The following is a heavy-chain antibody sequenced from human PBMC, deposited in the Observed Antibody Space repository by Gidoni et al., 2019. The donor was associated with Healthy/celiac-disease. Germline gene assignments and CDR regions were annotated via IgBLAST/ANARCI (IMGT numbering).Heavy chain of an antibody. V-gene: IGHV3-48*02. J-gene: IGHJ5*02. D-gene: IGHD1-7*01. CDR3: ARGPITGTIFPHGWFDP. Sequence: EVQLVESGGGLVQPGGSLRLSCAASGFPFSSYSMNWVRQAPGKGLEWVSYISSSSSTIYYADSVKGRFTISRDNAKNSLYLQMNSLRDEDTAVYYCARGPITGTIFPHGWFDPWGQGTLVTVSS. CDR2: ISSSSSTI. CDR1: GFPFSSYS.